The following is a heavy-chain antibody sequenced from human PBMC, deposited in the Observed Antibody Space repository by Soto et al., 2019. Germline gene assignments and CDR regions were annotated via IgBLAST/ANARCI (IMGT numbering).Heavy chain of an antibody. CDR1: GFSFSTYN. CDR2: ISRYSDYI. V-gene: IGHV3-21*02. D-gene: IGHD6-13*01. Sequence: EVQLVESGGGLVKPGGSLRLSCAGSGFSFSTYNMNWVRQAPGKGLEWVSSISRYSDYIYYSDSVKGRFTISGDNAKKSLFLHMSSLRADDTAVYYCAREGNTWSYYFDYWGQGTLVTVSS. CDR3: AREGNTWSYYFDY. J-gene: IGHJ4*02.